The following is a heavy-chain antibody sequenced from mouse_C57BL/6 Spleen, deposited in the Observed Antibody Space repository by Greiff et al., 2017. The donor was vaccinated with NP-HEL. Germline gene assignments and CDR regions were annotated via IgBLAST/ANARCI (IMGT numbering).Heavy chain of an antibody. J-gene: IGHJ2*01. V-gene: IGHV1-52*01. CDR1: GYTFTSYW. D-gene: IGHD1-1*01. CDR3: ASLITTVVDYFDY. CDR2: IDPSDSET. Sequence: QVQLQQPGAELVRPGSSVKLSCKASGYTFTSYWMHWVKQRPIQGLEWIGNIDPSDSETHYNQKFKDKATLTVDKSSSTAYMQLSSLTSEDSAVYYCASLITTVVDYFDYWGQGTTLTVSS.